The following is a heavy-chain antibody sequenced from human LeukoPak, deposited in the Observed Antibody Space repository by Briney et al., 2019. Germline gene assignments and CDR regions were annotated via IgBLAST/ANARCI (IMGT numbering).Heavy chain of an antibody. CDR2: IYYSGST. Sequence: SQTLSLTCTVSGGSISSGGYYWSWIRQPPGKGLEWIGYIYYSGSTNYNPSLKSRVIISVDTSKNQFSLKLSSVTAADTAVYYCASSSGWSKFDYWGQGTLVTVSS. J-gene: IGHJ4*02. D-gene: IGHD6-19*01. CDR1: GGSISSGGYY. V-gene: IGHV4-61*08. CDR3: ASSSGWSKFDY.